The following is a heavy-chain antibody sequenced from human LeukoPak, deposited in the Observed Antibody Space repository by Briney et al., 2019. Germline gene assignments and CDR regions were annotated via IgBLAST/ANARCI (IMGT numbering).Heavy chain of an antibody. CDR1: GGSISSSSYY. Sequence: PSETLSLTCTVSGGSISSSSYYWGWIRQPPGKGLEWIGSIYYSGSTNYNPSLKSRVTISLDTSKNQFSLKLSSVTAADTAVYYCARGSNYDSSGPDAFDIWGQGTMVTVSS. CDR3: ARGSNYDSSGPDAFDI. J-gene: IGHJ3*02. CDR2: IYYSGST. V-gene: IGHV4-39*07. D-gene: IGHD3-22*01.